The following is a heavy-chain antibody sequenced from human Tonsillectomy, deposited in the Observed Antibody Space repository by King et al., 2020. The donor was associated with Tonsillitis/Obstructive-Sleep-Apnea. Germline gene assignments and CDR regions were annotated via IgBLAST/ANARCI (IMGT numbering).Heavy chain of an antibody. Sequence: VQLVESGGGLVNPGGSLRLSCAASGFTFSDAWMSWVRQAPGKGLEWVGRIKSKTDGGAADYAAPVKGRFTISRDDSKNTLYLQMNSLKSEDTAVYYYTTDFENYFYYMDVWGTGTTVTVSS. CDR3: TTDFENYFYYMDV. D-gene: IGHD3-9*01. CDR1: GFTFSDAW. J-gene: IGHJ6*03. CDR2: IKSKTDGGAA. V-gene: IGHV3-15*01.